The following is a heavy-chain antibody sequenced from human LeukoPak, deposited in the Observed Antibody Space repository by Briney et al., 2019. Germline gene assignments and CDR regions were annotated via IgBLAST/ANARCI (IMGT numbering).Heavy chain of an antibody. CDR1: GFTFSSYS. CDR3: ARDRPKVGATALGRFDY. Sequence: GGSLRLSCAASGFTFSSYSMNWVRQAPGRGREWVSYISSSSSTIYYADSVKGRFTISRDNAKNSLYLQMNSLRAEDTAVYYCARDRPKVGATALGRFDYWGQGTLVTVSS. J-gene: IGHJ4*02. V-gene: IGHV3-48*04. CDR2: ISSSSSTI. D-gene: IGHD1-26*01.